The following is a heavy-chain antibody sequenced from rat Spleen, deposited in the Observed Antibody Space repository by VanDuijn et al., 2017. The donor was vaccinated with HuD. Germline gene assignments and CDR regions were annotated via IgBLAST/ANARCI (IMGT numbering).Heavy chain of an antibody. CDR3: ARGSPGDY. V-gene: IGHV5-22*01. CDR2: ISYEGSST. Sequence: EVQLVESGGGLVQPGRSLKLSCAASGFTFSDYYMAWVRQAPKKGLEWVASISYEGSSTYYGDSVKGRFTISRDNAKSTLYLQMNSLRSEDTATYYCARGSPGDYWGQGVMVTVSS. D-gene: IGHD1-4*01. J-gene: IGHJ2*01. CDR1: GFTFSDYY.